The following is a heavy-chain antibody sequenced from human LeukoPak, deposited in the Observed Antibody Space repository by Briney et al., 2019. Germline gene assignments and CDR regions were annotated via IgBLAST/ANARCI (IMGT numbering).Heavy chain of an antibody. CDR1: GGSFSGYY. V-gene: IGHV4-34*01. CDR3: ARVIKVSSGWYGNYYYYYMDV. CDR2: INHSGST. J-gene: IGHJ6*03. D-gene: IGHD6-19*01. Sequence: PSETLSLTCAVYGGSFSGYYWSWIRRPPGKGLEWIGEINHSGSTNYNPSLKSRVTISVDTSKNQFSLKLSSVTAADTAVYYCARVIKVSSGWYGNYYYYYMDVWGKGTTVTVSS.